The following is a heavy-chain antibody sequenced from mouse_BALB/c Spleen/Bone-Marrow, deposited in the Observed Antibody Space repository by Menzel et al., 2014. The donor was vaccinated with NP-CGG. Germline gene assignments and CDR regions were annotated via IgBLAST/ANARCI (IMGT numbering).Heavy chain of an antibody. V-gene: IGHV1-26*01. CDR2: INPYNGGT. D-gene: IGHD2-1*01. CDR1: GYSFTGYT. Sequence: VQLQQPGPELVKPGTSMKISCKASGYSFTGYTMNWVKQSHGQNLEWIGLINPYNGGTSYNQKFKGKATLTVDKSSSTAYMELLSLTSEDSAVYYCARDGNGFAYWGPGTLVTVSA. CDR3: ARDGNGFAY. J-gene: IGHJ3*01.